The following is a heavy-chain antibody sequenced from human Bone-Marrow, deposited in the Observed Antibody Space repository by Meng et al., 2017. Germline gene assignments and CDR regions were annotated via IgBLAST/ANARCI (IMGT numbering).Heavy chain of an antibody. CDR2: ISSSSSYI. CDR1: GFTFSSYS. D-gene: IGHD3-10*01. J-gene: IGHJ6*02. CDR3: ARDQGSYYDRYYGMDV. Sequence: GESLKISCAASGFTFSSYSMNWVRQAPGKGLEWVSSISSSSSYIYYADSVKGRFTISRDNAKNSLYLQMNSLRAEDTAVYYCARDQGSYYDRYYGMDVWGQGTTVTSP. V-gene: IGHV3-21*01.